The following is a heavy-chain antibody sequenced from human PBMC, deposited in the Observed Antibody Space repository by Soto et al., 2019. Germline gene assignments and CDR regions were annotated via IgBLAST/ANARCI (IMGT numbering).Heavy chain of an antibody. V-gene: IGHV1-18*01. D-gene: IGHD6-25*01. CDR1: GYTFSSYV. CDR3: ARGGRRLGWFDP. CDR2: ISPFNYNT. J-gene: IGHJ5*02. Sequence: QVQLMQSRPEVKTPGASVKLSCKASGYTFSSYVITWVRQAPGQRLEWMGWISPFNYNTNYAQKFQGRVTMATDTSTNTAYMELRSLRSDDTAVYYCARGGRRLGWFDPWGQGTLVTVSS.